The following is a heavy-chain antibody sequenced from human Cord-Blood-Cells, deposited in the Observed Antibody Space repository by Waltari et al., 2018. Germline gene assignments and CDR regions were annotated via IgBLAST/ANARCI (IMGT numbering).Heavy chain of an antibody. CDR1: GFTFSSYW. D-gene: IGHD3-10*01. CDR2: INSEGSST. V-gene: IGHV3-74*01. J-gene: IGHJ4*02. CDR3: ASRGNYGFDY. Sequence: EVQLVESGGGLVQPGGSLRLSCAASGFTFSSYWMHWVRQAPGKGLVGVSSINSEGSSTSYADSVKGRFTISRDNAKNTLYLQMNSLRAEDTAVYYCASRGNYGFDYWGQGTLVTVSS.